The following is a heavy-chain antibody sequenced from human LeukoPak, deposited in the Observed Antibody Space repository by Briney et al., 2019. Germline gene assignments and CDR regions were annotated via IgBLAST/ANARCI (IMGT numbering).Heavy chain of an antibody. CDR1: GVSFSDSY. V-gene: IGHV4-34*01. D-gene: IGHD3-16*01. CDR2: ITHSGSS. J-gene: IGHJ4*02. CDR3: VRGIRSWGRKVLDH. Sequence: SETLSLTCAVTGVSFSDSYWSWIRQPPGKGLEWIGEITHSGSSKYNASLKTRVTISVDTSTNQFSLRMNSVTAADTAVYYCVRGIRSWGRKVLDHWGLGTLVTVSS.